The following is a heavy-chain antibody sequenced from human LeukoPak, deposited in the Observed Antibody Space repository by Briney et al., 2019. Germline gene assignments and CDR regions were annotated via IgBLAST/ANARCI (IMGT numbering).Heavy chain of an antibody. V-gene: IGHV5-51*01. CDR3: ARLGDGSLDY. CDR1: GYSFTIYW. J-gene: IGHJ4*02. D-gene: IGHD5-24*01. Sequence: GESLKISCKGSGYSFTIYWIGWVRQMPGEGLELMGIIYPGDSETRYSPTFQGQVTISADRSTSTAYLQWSSLKASDTAMYYCARLGDGSLDYWGQGTLVTVSS. CDR2: IYPGDSET.